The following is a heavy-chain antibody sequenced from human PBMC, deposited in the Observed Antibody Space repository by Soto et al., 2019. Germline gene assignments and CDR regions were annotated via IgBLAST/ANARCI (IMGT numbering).Heavy chain of an antibody. D-gene: IGHD6-19*01. V-gene: IGHV3-23*01. Sequence: EVQLLESGGGLVQPGGSLRLSCAASGFTFSSYAMSWVRQAPGKGLEWVSAISGSGGSTYYADSVKGRFTISIDNSKNTLYLQMNSLRAEDTAVYYCAKDRGAEPSSGWHFDYWGQGTLVTVSS. CDR2: ISGSGGST. J-gene: IGHJ4*02. CDR3: AKDRGAEPSSGWHFDY. CDR1: GFTFSSYA.